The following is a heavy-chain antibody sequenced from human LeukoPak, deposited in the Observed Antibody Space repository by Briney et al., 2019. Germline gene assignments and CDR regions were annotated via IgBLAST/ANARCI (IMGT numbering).Heavy chain of an antibody. CDR2: IYYSGST. CDR3: ARHTGAGSGQLNWFDP. V-gene: IGHV4-59*08. Sequence: SETLSLTCTVSGGSISSYYWSWIRQPPGKGLEWIGYIYYSGSTNYNPSLKSRVTISVDTSKNQFSLKLSSVTAADTAVYYCARHTGAGSGQLNWFDPWGQGTLVTVSS. D-gene: IGHD6-19*01. CDR1: GGSISSYY. J-gene: IGHJ5*02.